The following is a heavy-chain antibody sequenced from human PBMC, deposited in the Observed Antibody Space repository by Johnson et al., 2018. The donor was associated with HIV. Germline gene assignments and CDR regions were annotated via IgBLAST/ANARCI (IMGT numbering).Heavy chain of an antibody. J-gene: IGHJ3*02. CDR3: ARERSGSYCVEAFDI. CDR1: GFTFCSYA. D-gene: IGHD1-26*01. CDR2: ISSNGGST. V-gene: IGHV3-64*01. Sequence: VQLVESGGGVVQPGRSLRLSCVGSGFTFCSYAMHWVRQAPGKGLEYVSAISSNGGSTYYANSVKGRFTISRDNSKNTLYLQMGSLRAVDMAVYYCARERSGSYCVEAFDIWGQGTMVTVSS.